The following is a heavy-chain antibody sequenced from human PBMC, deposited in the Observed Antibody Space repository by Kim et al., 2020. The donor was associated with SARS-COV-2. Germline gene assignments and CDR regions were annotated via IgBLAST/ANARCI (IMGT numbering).Heavy chain of an antibody. CDR2: INHSGST. D-gene: IGHD1-1*01. Sequence: SETLSLTCAVYGGSFSGYYWSWIRQPPGKGLEWIGEINHSGSTNYNPSLKSRVTISVDTSKNQFSLKLSSVTAADTAVYYCARGPHRFVQLERTFDYWGQGTLVTVSS. CDR1: GGSFSGYY. J-gene: IGHJ4*02. V-gene: IGHV4-34*01. CDR3: ARGPHRFVQLERTFDY.